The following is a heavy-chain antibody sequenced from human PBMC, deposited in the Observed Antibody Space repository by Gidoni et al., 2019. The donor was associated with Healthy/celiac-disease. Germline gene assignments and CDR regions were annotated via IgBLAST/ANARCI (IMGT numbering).Heavy chain of an antibody. CDR3: ARGRGGSGSY. V-gene: IGHV4-34*01. Sequence: HVQLQQGGAGVVKPSETLARTCAVYCGPFSGDYWSWIRPPPGQGLEWSGEINHSGSPNYNPSLKSRVTISVDSSKNQFSLKLSSVTAADTAVYYCARGRGGSGSYWGQGTLVTVSS. CDR1: CGPFSGDY. D-gene: IGHD3-10*01. CDR2: INHSGSP. J-gene: IGHJ4*02.